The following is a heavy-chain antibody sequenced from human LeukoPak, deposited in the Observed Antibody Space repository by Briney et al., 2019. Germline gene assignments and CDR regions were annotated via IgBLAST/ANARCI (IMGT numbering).Heavy chain of an antibody. CDR1: GYTFTGYD. Sequence: ASVKVSCKASGYTFTGYDINWVRQATGQGLEWMGWMNPNSGNTGYAQRFQGRVTMTRNTSISTAYMELSSLRSEDTAVYYCARPAFTDYVSGMDVWGQGTTVTVSS. CDR3: ARPAFTDYVSGMDV. CDR2: MNPNSGNT. V-gene: IGHV1-8*01. J-gene: IGHJ6*02. D-gene: IGHD4-17*01.